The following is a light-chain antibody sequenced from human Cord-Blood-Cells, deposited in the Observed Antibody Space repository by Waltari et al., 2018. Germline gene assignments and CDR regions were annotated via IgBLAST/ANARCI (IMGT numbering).Light chain of an antibody. CDR3: QQYYSTPIT. Sequence: DIVMTQSPDSLAVSLGERAPIHCKSSQSVLYSSNNKNYLAWYQQKPGQPPKLLIYWASTRESGVPDQFSGSGSGTDFTLTISSLQAEDVAVYYCQQYYSTPITFGQGTRLEIK. J-gene: IGKJ5*01. V-gene: IGKV4-1*01. CDR1: QSVLYSSNNKNY. CDR2: WAS.